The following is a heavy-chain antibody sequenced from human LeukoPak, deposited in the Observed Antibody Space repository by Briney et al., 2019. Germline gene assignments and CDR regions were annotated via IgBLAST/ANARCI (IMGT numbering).Heavy chain of an antibody. CDR2: ISSSSSTI. V-gene: IGHV3-48*01. Sequence: PGGSLTLSCAPSALNLSIYSMNWVRPAPGGRREWVSCISSSSSTIYYADSVKGRFTISRDNAKSSLYLQMNRLRAEDTAVYYCARGPFYGDYVGGAFDSWGQGTMVTVSS. J-gene: IGHJ3*02. CDR1: ALNLSIYS. CDR3: ARGPFYGDYVGGAFDS. D-gene: IGHD4-17*01.